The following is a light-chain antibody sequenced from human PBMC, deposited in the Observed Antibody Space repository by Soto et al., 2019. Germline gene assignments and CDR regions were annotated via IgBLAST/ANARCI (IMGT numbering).Light chain of an antibody. CDR2: GAS. Sequence: EIVMTQSPATLSVSPGERATLSCRASQSVSSNLAWYQQKPGQAPRLLIYGASTRDTGIPARLSGSGSGTEFTLTISSLQSEDLAVYYCQQYNNWPPLTFGGGTKVEIK. V-gene: IGKV3D-15*01. CDR1: QSVSSN. CDR3: QQYNNWPPLT. J-gene: IGKJ4*01.